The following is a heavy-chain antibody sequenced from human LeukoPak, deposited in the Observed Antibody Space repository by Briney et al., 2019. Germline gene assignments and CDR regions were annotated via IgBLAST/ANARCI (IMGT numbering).Heavy chain of an antibody. Sequence: SVKVSCKASGGTFSSYAISWVRQAPGQGLEWMGGIIPIFGTANYAQKFQGRVTITADKSTSTAYMELSSLRSEDTAVYYCARDKAILTGYYSEFDYWGQGTLVTVSS. CDR2: IIPIFGTA. CDR1: GGTFSSYA. J-gene: IGHJ4*02. V-gene: IGHV1-69*06. CDR3: ARDKAILTGYYSEFDY. D-gene: IGHD3-9*01.